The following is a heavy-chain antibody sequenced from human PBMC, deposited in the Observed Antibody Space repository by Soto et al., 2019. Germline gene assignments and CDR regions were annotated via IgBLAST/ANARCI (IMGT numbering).Heavy chain of an antibody. V-gene: IGHV4-59*12. D-gene: IGHD3-10*01. CDR2: FYYSGST. CDR3: ARALYGSGVLDV. Sequence: NLPETLSLTCSVSGGSITSYYWSCIRQPPGKGLEWIGTFYYSGSTNYNPSLKSRVTISVDTSKNQFSLKLNSVTAADTAVYYCARALYGSGVLDVWGQGTTVTVSS. J-gene: IGHJ6*02. CDR1: GGSITSYY.